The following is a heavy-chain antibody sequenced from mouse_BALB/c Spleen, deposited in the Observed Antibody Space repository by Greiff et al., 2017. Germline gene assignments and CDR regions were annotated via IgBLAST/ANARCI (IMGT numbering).Heavy chain of an antibody. CDR1: GFTFSSFG. V-gene: IGHV5-17*02. CDR2: ISSGSSTI. CDR3: ARSGTEYYFDY. J-gene: IGHJ2*01. D-gene: IGHD3-3*01. Sequence: VQLKESGGGLVQPGGSRKLSCAASGFTFSSFGMPWVRQAPEKGLEWVAYISSGSSTIYYADTVKGRFTISRDNPKNTLFLQMTSLRSEDTAMYYCARSGTEYYFDYWGQGTTLTVSS.